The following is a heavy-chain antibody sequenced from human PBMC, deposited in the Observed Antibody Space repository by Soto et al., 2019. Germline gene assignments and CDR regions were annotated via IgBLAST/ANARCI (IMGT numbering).Heavy chain of an antibody. Sequence: QVHLVQSGAEVKKPGSSVKVSCKTSGGSFNNYAVSWVRQAPGQGLEWMGGIIPNFDTPNYAQKFQDRVTIIADESTNTDYMELRSLRSNDTAVYYCAVAMVREILIFESSGMHVWGQGTTVIVSS. D-gene: IGHD3-10*01. CDR3: AVAMVREILIFESSGMHV. J-gene: IGHJ6*02. CDR1: GGSFNNYA. CDR2: IIPNFDTP. V-gene: IGHV1-69*01.